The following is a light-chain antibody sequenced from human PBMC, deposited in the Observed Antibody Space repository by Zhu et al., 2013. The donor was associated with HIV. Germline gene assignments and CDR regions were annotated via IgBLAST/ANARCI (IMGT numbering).Light chain of an antibody. CDR2: DDD. J-gene: IGLJ1*01. CDR3: QSYDSTLSGYV. CDR1: NSNLGAGHD. V-gene: IGLV1-40*01. Sequence: QSVLTQPPSVSGAPGQRVTLSCTGTNSNLGAGHDVLWYQLLPGTAPKLLMFDDDDRFSWVPDRFSGSKFGTSASLAITGLQAEDEADYYCQSYDSTLSGYVFGTGTKVTVL.